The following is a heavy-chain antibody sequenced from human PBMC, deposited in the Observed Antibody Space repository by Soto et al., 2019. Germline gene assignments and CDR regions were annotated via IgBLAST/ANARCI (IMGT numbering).Heavy chain of an antibody. CDR3: ARDLGIFGRRAYYYYGMDV. CDR1: GGSISSYY. J-gene: IGHJ6*02. D-gene: IGHD3-3*01. V-gene: IGHV4-59*01. Sequence: PSETLSLTCTVSGGSISSYYWRWIRQPPGKGLEWIGYIYYSGSTNYNPSLKSRVTISVDTSKNQFSLKLSSVTAADTAVYYCARDLGIFGRRAYYYYGMDVWGQGTTVTVSS. CDR2: IYYSGST.